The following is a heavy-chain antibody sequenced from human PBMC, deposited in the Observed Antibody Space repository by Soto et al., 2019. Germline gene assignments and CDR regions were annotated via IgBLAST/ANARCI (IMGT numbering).Heavy chain of an antibody. CDR1: EYTFANYW. J-gene: IGHJ6*02. V-gene: IGHV5-51*01. D-gene: IGHD2-15*01. CDR2: IYPTDSDS. CDR3: ARSYCSGGNCYSGKYYYYFAMDA. Sequence: PGESLKISCKGSEYTFANYWIGWVRQTPGKGLEWMGSIYPTDSDSKYSPSFQGQVTISADKSISTAYLQWSSLKASDTAMYYCARSYCSGGNCYSGKYYYYFAMDAWGQGTTVTVSS.